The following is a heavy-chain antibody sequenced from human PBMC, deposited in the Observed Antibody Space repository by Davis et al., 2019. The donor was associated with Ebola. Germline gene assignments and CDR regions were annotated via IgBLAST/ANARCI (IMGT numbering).Heavy chain of an antibody. D-gene: IGHD6-13*01. J-gene: IGHJ4*02. CDR2: IKSKTDGGTT. CDR1: GFTFSNAW. CDR3: TAYRSSSWYYFDY. V-gene: IGHV3-15*01. Sequence: GGSLRLSCAASGFTFSNAWMSWVRQAPGKGLEWVGRIKSKTDGGTTDYAAPVKGRFTISRDDSKNTLYLQMNSLKTEDTAVYYCTAYRSSSWYYFDYWGQGTLVTVSS.